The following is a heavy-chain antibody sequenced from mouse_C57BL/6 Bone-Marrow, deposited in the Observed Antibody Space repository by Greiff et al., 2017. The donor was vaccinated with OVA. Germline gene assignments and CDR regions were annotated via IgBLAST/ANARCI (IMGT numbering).Heavy chain of an antibody. CDR2: INPGSGGT. Sequence: VQLQQSGAELVRPGTSVKVSCKASGYAFTNYLIEWVKQRPGQGLEWIGVINPGSGGTNYNEKFKGKATLTADKSSSTAYMQLSSLTSEDSAVFFCARNYYYGSSEAWCAYWGQGTLVTVSA. D-gene: IGHD1-1*01. CDR1: GYAFTNYL. V-gene: IGHV1-54*01. CDR3: ARNYYYGSSEAWCAY. J-gene: IGHJ3*01.